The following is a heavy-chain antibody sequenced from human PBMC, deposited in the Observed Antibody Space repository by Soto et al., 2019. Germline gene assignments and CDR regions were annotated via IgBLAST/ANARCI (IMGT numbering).Heavy chain of an antibody. Sequence: VQLVDSGGSVVQPGRSLRLSCEASGFTFTSYAMHWVRQAPGKGLEWVAVISYDGINEYYADSVKGRFTISRDNSKNTLFLQMSSLRVEDTAVYYCARDRLRLGELSLIGYFDYWGQGTLVTVSS. CDR1: GFTFTSYA. CDR2: ISYDGINE. J-gene: IGHJ4*02. V-gene: IGHV3-30*15. D-gene: IGHD3-16*02. CDR3: ARDRLRLGELSLIGYFDY.